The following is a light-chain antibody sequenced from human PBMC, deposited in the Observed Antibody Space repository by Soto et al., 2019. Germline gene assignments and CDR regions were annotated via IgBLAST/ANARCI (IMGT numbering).Light chain of an antibody. Sequence: EIVLTQSPGTLSLSPGERATLSCRASQSVSSSYLAWYQQKPGQAPRLLIYGASSRATGIPDRFSGSGSGTDFTLTISRLEPEDFAVYYCQQYGSSLYFGFGQGTKVEIK. V-gene: IGKV3-20*01. CDR2: GAS. CDR1: QSVSSSY. J-gene: IGKJ1*01. CDR3: QQYGSSLYFG.